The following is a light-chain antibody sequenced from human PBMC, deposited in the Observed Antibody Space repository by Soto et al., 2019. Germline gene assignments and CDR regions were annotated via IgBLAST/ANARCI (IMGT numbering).Light chain of an antibody. V-gene: IGLV1-44*01. CDR2: SIN. CDR1: YSNIGSNF. J-gene: IGLJ3*02. CDR3: SSWDDSLDGPV. Sequence: QSVLTQPPSASATPGQTVTISCSGRYSNIGSNFVSWYQRLPGTAPKLLIYSINQRPSGVPDRYSGSKSGTSASLTISGLQSEEEADYFCSSWDDSLDGPVFGGGTKLTVL.